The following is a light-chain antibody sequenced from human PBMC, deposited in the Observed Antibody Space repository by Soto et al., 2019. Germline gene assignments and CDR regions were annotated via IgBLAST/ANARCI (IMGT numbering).Light chain of an antibody. V-gene: IGKV3-20*01. Sequence: EIVLTQSPGTLSLSPGEGATLACRASQSLRSTYLAWYQQKPGQAPRLLIYGASSRATGIPDRFSGSGSGTDFTLTISRMEPEDFALYYCQQYGNSPQTFGQGTKVDIK. CDR1: QSLRSTY. CDR3: QQYGNSPQT. J-gene: IGKJ1*01. CDR2: GAS.